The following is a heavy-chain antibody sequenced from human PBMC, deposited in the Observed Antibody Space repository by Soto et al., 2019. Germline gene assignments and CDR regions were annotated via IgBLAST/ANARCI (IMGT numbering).Heavy chain of an antibody. D-gene: IGHD1-1*01. CDR3: ARDLRNWSVNDAFDI. J-gene: IGHJ3*02. Sequence: ASVKVSCKASGYTFTSYGISWVRQAPGQGLEWMGWISAYNGNTNYAQKLQGRVTMTTDTSTSTAYMELRSLRSDDTAVYYCARDLRNWSVNDAFDIWGQGTMVTVSS. V-gene: IGHV1-18*01. CDR1: GYTFTSYG. CDR2: ISAYNGNT.